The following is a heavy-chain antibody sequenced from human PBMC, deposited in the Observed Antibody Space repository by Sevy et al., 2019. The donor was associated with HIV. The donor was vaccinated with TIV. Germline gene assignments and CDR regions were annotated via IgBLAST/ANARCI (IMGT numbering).Heavy chain of an antibody. J-gene: IGHJ6*02. CDR2: IYYSGST. D-gene: IGHD7-27*01. CDR3: ARDAGPLGLRGDYYDGMDV. CDR1: GGSISSYY. V-gene: IGHV4-59*13. Sequence: SETLSLTCTVSGGSISSYYWSWIRQPPGKGLEWIGYIYYSGSTNYNPSLKSRVTISVDTSKNQFSLKLSSVTAADTAVYYCARDAGPLGLRGDYYDGMDVWGQGTTVTVSS.